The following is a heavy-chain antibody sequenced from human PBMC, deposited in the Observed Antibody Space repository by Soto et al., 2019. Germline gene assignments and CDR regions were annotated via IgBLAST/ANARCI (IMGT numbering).Heavy chain of an antibody. V-gene: IGHV5-51*01. D-gene: IGHD2-2*01. Sequence: GESLKISCRTSGYRFTSYWIAWVRQMPGKGLEWMGIIFPSDSDTRYSPSFQGQVTISADRSISTAYLQWSSLEASDTAMYYCARPTYCSSTHCSPFDYWGQGTLVTVSS. CDR3: ARPTYCSSTHCSPFDY. J-gene: IGHJ4*02. CDR2: IFPSDSDT. CDR1: GYRFTSYW.